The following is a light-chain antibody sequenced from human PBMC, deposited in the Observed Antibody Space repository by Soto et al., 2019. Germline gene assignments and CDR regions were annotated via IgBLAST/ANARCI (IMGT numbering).Light chain of an antibody. V-gene: IGKV1-39*01. CDR1: RELSQY. J-gene: IGKJ2*01. CDR3: QQSSAVPYT. Sequence: DVQMTQSPSSLFASIGYRVTLTCRSSRELSQYLNWYQQRPGKAPTVLLYAASVLQDGVPSRFSGAGSGTDFSLTISSLQREDSATYFCQQSSAVPYTFGRGTKL. CDR2: AAS.